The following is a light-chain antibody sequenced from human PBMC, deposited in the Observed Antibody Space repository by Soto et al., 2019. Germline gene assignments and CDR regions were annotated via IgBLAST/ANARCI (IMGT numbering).Light chain of an antibody. V-gene: IGKV3-20*01. CDR2: GTS. Sequence: EIVLTQSPGTLSLSPGERASLSCRASQSISSNHLTWYQQKRGQPPRLLIYGTSSRATGIPDRFSGSGSGTDFTLTISRLEPEDFAVYYCQQYHNSITFGQGTRLEIK. CDR1: QSISSNH. J-gene: IGKJ5*01. CDR3: QQYHNSIT.